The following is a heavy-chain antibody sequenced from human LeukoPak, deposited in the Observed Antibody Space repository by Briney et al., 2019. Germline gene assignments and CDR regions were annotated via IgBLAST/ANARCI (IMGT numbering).Heavy chain of an antibody. V-gene: IGHV4-30-4*01. Sequence: SQTLSLTCTVYGGSISSGDYYWRWLRQPPGKGVEWIVYTYYSGSTYYNPSLKSRATISVDTSKNQFSLKLTSVTAADTAVYYCARPYYYDSRIDPWGQGTLVTVSS. CDR3: ARPYYYDSRIDP. CDR1: GGSISSGDYY. CDR2: TYYSGST. J-gene: IGHJ5*02. D-gene: IGHD3-22*01.